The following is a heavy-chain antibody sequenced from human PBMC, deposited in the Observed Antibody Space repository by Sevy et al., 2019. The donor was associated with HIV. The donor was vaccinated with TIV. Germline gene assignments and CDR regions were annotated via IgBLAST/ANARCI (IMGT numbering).Heavy chain of an antibody. CDR1: GFTFDAHA. V-gene: IGHV3-9*01. Sequence: SLKISCAASGFTFDAHAMHWVRQSPGKGLEWVSGINWNSGIIAYADSVKGRFTISRDNAKNSLHLQMNSLRTEDTALYFCARDVSSGHTADSYYYYYCLDVWGQGTTVTVSS. D-gene: IGHD6-19*01. CDR3: ARDVSSGHTADSYYYYYCLDV. CDR2: INWNSGII. J-gene: IGHJ6*02.